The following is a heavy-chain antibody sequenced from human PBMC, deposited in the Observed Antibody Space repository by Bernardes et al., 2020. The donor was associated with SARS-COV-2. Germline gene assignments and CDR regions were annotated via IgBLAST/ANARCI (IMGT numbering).Heavy chain of an antibody. V-gene: IGHV3-23*01. Sequence: GGSLRLSCEASGFTFSTYAMSWVRQAPGKGLEWVSAISGSGGSTYYADSVKGRFTISRDNSKHTLYLQMNSLRAEDTAVYYCAKDPGWGDSSGYYGDYWGQGTLVTVSS. CDR2: ISGSGGST. D-gene: IGHD3-22*01. CDR3: AKDPGWGDSSGYYGDY. J-gene: IGHJ4*02. CDR1: GFTFSTYA.